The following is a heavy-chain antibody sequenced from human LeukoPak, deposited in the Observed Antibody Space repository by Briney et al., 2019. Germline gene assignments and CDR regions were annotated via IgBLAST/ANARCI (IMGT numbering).Heavy chain of an antibody. J-gene: IGHJ4*02. D-gene: IGHD6-6*01. CDR1: GFTFNNYA. CDR2: ISGTSGRT. CDR3: AKDLPPNIIAASYYFDY. Sequence: GGSLRLSCAGSGFTFNNYAMSWVRQAPGKGLEWVSGISGTSGRTYYADSVKGRFTISRDNSKNTLFLQMNSLRAEDTAVYYCAKDLPPNIIAASYYFDYWGQGTLVAVSS. V-gene: IGHV3-23*01.